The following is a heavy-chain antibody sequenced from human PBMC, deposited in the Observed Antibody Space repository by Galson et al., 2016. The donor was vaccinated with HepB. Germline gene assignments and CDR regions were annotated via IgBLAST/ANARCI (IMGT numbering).Heavy chain of an antibody. CDR1: GFTFSSYG. CDR2: IKPDGSEK. Sequence: SLRLSCAASGFTFSSYGMHWVRQAPGKGLEWVANIKPDGSEKSYVDSVKGRFTISRDNAQNSLSLQMNSLRDEDTAVYYCAALDHGRDVWGQGTTVTVSS. V-gene: IGHV3-7*01. CDR3: AALDHGRDV. D-gene: IGHD3/OR15-3a*01. J-gene: IGHJ6*02.